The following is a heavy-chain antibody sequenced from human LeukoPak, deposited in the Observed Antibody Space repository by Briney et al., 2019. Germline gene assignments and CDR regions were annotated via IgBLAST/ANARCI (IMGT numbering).Heavy chain of an antibody. CDR3: TTDEVGVEGATYDN. CDR1: GFTFDDYG. CDR2: INWNGGST. J-gene: IGHJ4*02. Sequence: GGSLRLSCAASGFTFDDYGMSWVRQAPGKGLEWVSGINWNGGSTGYADSVKGRLTISRDNAKNSLYLQMNSLKTEDTAVYYCTTDEVGVEGATYDNWGQGTLVSVSS. D-gene: IGHD1-26*01. V-gene: IGHV3-20*04.